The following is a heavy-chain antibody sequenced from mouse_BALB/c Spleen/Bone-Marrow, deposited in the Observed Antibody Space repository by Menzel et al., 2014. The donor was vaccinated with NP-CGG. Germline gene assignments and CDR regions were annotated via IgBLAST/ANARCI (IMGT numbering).Heavy chain of an antibody. Sequence: VHVKQSGGGLVQPGGSLKLSCAAPGFTFSNYGMSWVRQTPDKRLELVATINSDGGSTYYPDSVKGRFTIYRDTAKNTLYLQMSSLKSEETAMYYCVRGNYGNYVDYFDFWGQGTTLTVSS. V-gene: IGHV5-6-3*01. J-gene: IGHJ2*01. CDR3: VRGNYGNYVDYFDF. D-gene: IGHD2-1*01. CDR2: INSDGGST. CDR1: GFTFSNYG.